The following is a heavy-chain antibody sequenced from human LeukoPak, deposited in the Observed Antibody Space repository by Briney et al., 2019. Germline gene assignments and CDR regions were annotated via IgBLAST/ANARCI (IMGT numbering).Heavy chain of an antibody. CDR1: GGSISSGSYY. Sequence: NSSQTLSLTCTVSGGSISSGSYYWSWIRQPAGKGLEWIGYIYYSGSTHYNPSLKSRVTISVDTSKNQFSLKLGAVPSADRAMYYCARGLRFWSGYYASPFDYWGQGTLVTVSS. CDR2: IYYSGST. V-gene: IGHV4-61*10. D-gene: IGHD3-3*01. J-gene: IGHJ4*02. CDR3: ARGLRFWSGYYASPFDY.